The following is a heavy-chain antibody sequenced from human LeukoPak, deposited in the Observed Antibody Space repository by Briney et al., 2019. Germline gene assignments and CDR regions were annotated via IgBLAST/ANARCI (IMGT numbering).Heavy chain of an antibody. D-gene: IGHD1-26*01. V-gene: IGHV4-59*08. Sequence: PSETLSLTCTASGGSISSYYWSWIRQPPGQGLEWIGYIYYSGSTNYNPSLKSRVTISVDTSKNQFSLKLSSVTAADTAVYYCARPKVGATYAFDIWGQGTMVTVSS. CDR2: IYYSGST. CDR1: GGSISSYY. CDR3: ARPKVGATYAFDI. J-gene: IGHJ3*02.